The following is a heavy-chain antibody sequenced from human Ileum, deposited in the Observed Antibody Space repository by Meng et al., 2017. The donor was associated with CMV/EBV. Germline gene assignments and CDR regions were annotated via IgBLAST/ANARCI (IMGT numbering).Heavy chain of an antibody. CDR1: SYG. CDR2: ISAYNGNT. CDR3: ARDFSYYYDSSGYPSTVFDY. J-gene: IGHJ4*02. D-gene: IGHD3-22*01. V-gene: IGHV1-18*01. Sequence: SYGISWVRQAPGQGLEWMGWISAYNGNTNYAQKLQGRVTMTTDTSTSTAYMELRSLRSDDTAVYYCARDFSYYYDSSGYPSTVFDYWGQGTLVTVSS.